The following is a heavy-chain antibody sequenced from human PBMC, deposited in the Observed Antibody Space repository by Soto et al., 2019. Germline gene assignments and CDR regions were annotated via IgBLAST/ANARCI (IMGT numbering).Heavy chain of an antibody. D-gene: IGHD3-16*02. CDR1: GYTFTSYD. CDR3: ARGPGGSYRYWGWFGP. CDR2: MNPNSGNT. Sequence: QVQLVQSGAEVKKPGASVKVSCKASGYTFTSYDINWVRQATGQGLEWMGWMNPNSGNTGYAQKFQGRVTITRNTSITTAYMERSSLRSADTAVYYCARGPGGSYRYWGWFGPWGQGTLVTVSS. J-gene: IGHJ5*02. V-gene: IGHV1-8*01.